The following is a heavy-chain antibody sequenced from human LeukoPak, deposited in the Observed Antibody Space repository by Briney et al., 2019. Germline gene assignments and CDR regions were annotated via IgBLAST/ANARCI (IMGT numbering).Heavy chain of an antibody. CDR2: IYYSGGT. D-gene: IGHD2-2*01. J-gene: IGHJ5*02. CDR3: ARRSPAARFDP. Sequence: SETLSLTCTVSGGSISSSSYYWGWIRQPPGKGLEWIGSIYYSGGTYYNPSLKSRVTISVDTSKNQFSLKLGSVTAADTAVYYCARRSPAARFDPWGQGTLVTVSS. V-gene: IGHV4-39*01. CDR1: GGSISSSSYY.